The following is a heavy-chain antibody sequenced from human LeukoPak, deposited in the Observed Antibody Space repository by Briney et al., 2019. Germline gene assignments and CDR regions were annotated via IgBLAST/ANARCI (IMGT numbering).Heavy chain of an antibody. CDR1: GDSISSGNFY. CDR3: ARDHGDFVQHD. V-gene: IGHV4-39*01. D-gene: IGHD4-17*01. J-gene: IGHJ4*02. CDR2: IYYNGIT. Sequence: PSETLSLTCTVSGDSISSGNFYWGWIRQPPGKELQWIGSIYYNGITHYNPSLESRVTISADTSTNEFSLKLRSVTAADTAMYYCARDHGDFVQHDWGQGTLVTVSS.